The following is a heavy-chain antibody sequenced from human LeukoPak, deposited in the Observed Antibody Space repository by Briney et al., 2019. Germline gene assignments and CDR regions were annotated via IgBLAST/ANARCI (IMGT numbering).Heavy chain of an antibody. CDR1: GFTVSSTY. CDR2: IYNDGRT. CDR3: AKLSMDSYYFDY. V-gene: IGHV3-53*01. J-gene: IGHJ4*02. Sequence: GGSLRLSCAASGFTVSSTYMSWVRQAPGKGLEWVSIIYNDGRTYYAHSVKGRFTISRDNSKNTLYLQMNSLRAEDTAVYYCAKLSMDSYYFDYWGRGTLVTVSS. D-gene: IGHD3/OR15-3a*01.